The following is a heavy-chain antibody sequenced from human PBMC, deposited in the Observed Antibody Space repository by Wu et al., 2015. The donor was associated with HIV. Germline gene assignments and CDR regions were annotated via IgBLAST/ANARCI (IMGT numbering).Heavy chain of an antibody. CDR1: GYIFINYD. CDR2: INPNSVNT. V-gene: IGHV1-8*03. J-gene: IGHJ4*02. Sequence: QVQLIQSGAEVKKPGASVKVSCKASGYIFINYDMNWVRQAPGQGLEWMGWINPNSVNTGFAQEFQGRVTITSNTSISTVYMELSSLRSEDTAVYYCATVDLSRYCSSNTCYELDYWGQGTLVTVSS. D-gene: IGHD2-2*01. CDR3: ATVDLSRYCSSNTCYELDY.